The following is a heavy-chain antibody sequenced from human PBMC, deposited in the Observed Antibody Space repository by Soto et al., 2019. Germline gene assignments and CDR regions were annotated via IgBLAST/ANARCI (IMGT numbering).Heavy chain of an antibody. CDR1: GSTFSNYG. CDR3: ARDGGSHGPSYFDS. Sequence: VQLVESGGGVVQPGRSLRLSCAASGSTFSNYGMHWVRQAPGKGPEWVAVIWYDGSNKYYGESVKGRFSISRDNSKNTLYLDITSLRTEATAVYYCARDGGSHGPSYFDSWGQGSLVIVSS. CDR2: IWYDGSNK. J-gene: IGHJ4*02. D-gene: IGHD3-16*01. V-gene: IGHV3-33*01.